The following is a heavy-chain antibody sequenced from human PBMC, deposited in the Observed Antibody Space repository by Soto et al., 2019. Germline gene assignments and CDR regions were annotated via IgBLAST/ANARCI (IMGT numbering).Heavy chain of an antibody. CDR1: GFTFSNAW. J-gene: IGHJ6*03. Sequence: GGSLRLSCAASGFTFSNAWMSWVRQAPGKGLEWVGRIKSKTDGGTTDYAAPVKGRFTISRDDSKNTLYLQMNSLKTEDTAVYYCTTGRGLTGTTPDYYYYYMDVWGKGTTVTVSS. V-gene: IGHV3-15*01. D-gene: IGHD1-20*01. CDR3: TTGRGLTGTTPDYYYYYMDV. CDR2: IKSKTDGGTT.